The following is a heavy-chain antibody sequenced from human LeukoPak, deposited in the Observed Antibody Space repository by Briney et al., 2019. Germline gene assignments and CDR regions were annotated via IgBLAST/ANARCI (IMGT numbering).Heavy chain of an antibody. CDR2: ISPYNGNT. J-gene: IGHJ4*02. V-gene: IGHV1-18*04. D-gene: IGHD6-19*01. CDR1: GYTFTGYY. Sequence: ASVKVSCKASGYTFTGYYMHWVRQAPGQGLEWMGWISPYNGNTNYAQKHKGGVTMTTDTPTSTAYMELRSLRSDDTAVYYCARVQSGASVSGTGDYWGQGTLVTVSS. CDR3: ARVQSGASVSGTGDY.